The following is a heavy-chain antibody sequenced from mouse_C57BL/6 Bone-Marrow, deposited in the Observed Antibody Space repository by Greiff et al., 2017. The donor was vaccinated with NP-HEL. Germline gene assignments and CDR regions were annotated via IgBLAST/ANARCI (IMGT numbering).Heavy chain of an antibody. CDR2: INPGSGGT. Sequence: QVQLQQSGAELVRPGTSVKVSCKASGYAFTNYLIEWVKQRPGQGLEWIGVINPGSGGTKYNEKFKGKATLTADKSSSTAYMQLSSLTSEDSAVYFCARDLYDYDRFAYWGQGTLVTVSA. V-gene: IGHV1-54*01. D-gene: IGHD2-4*01. CDR3: ARDLYDYDRFAY. CDR1: GYAFTNYL. J-gene: IGHJ3*01.